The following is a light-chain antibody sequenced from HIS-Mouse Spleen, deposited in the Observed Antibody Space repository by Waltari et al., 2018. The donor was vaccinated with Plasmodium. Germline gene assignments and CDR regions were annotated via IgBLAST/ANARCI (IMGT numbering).Light chain of an antibody. CDR2: KDS. V-gene: IGLV3-25*02. CDR3: AAWDDSLNGVV. CDR1: ALPKQY. J-gene: IGLJ2*01. Sequence: SYELTQPPSVSVSPGQTARITCSGDALPKQYAYWYQQKPGQAPVLVRYKDSERPSGIPDRFSGSKSGTSASLAISGLQSEDEADYYCAAWDDSLNGVVFAGGTKLTVL.